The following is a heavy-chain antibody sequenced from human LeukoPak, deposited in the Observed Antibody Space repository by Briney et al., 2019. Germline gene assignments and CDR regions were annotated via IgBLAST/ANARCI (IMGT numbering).Heavy chain of an antibody. D-gene: IGHD3-10*01. CDR2: IYYSGST. CDR3: ARGGLWFGELSYTAPVWFDP. Sequence: SETLSLTCTVSGGSISSSSYYWGWIRQPPGKGLEWIGSIYYSGSTYYNPSLKSRVTISVDTSKNQFSLKLSSVTAADTAVYYCARGGLWFGELSYTAPVWFDPWGQGTLVTVSS. CDR1: GGSISSSSYY. J-gene: IGHJ5*02. V-gene: IGHV4-39*07.